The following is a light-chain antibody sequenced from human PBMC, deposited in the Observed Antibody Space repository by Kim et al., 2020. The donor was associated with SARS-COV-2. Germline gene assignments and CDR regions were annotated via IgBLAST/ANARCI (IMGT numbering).Light chain of an antibody. Sequence: QRVTSTYTGSSSNIGAGYEVHGYQQLPGTAPKLVIYANTNRPSGIPDRFSGSKSGTSASLAITGLLAADEADYYCQSYDSGLSGSVFGTGTKVTVL. CDR1: SSNIGAGYE. CDR3: QSYDSGLSGSV. CDR2: ANT. J-gene: IGLJ1*01. V-gene: IGLV1-40*01.